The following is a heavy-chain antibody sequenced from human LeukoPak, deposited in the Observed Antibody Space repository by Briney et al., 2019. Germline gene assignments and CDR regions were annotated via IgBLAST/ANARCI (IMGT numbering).Heavy chain of an antibody. CDR1: GFTFSSYD. D-gene: IGHD3-22*01. V-gene: IGHV3-13*01. Sequence: GGALRLSRAASGFTFSSYDMHWVRQATGKSLEWVSAIGTAGDTYYPGSVKCRFTISRENAKNSLYLQMNSLRAGDTAVYYSARAFRYYDSSGPDYGMDVWGQGTTVTVSS. CDR2: IGTAGDT. CDR3: ARAFRYYDSSGPDYGMDV. J-gene: IGHJ6*02.